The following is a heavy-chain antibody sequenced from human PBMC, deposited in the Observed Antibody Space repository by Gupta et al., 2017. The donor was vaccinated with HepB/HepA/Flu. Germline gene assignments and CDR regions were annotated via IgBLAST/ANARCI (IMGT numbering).Heavy chain of an antibody. CDR1: GGTFRRYA. D-gene: IGHD3-22*01. CDR2: IIPIFGTA. J-gene: IGHJ4*02. V-gene: IGHV1-69*01. CDR3: ARATYYYDSSGPAGFDY. Sequence: QVQLVQSGAEVKKPGSSVKVSCKASGGTFRRYAISWVRQAPGQGLEWMGGIIPIFGTANYAQKFQGRVTITADESTSTAYMELSSLRSEDTAVYYCARATYYYDSSGPAGFDYWGQGTLVTVSS.